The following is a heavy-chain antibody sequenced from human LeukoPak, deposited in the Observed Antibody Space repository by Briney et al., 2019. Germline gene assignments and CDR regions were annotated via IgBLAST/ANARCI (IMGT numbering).Heavy chain of an antibody. CDR2: IWYDGSNK. J-gene: IGHJ3*02. V-gene: IGHV3-33*01. CDR3: ARDSLEVAAFDI. CDR1: GFTFSSYG. Sequence: GRSLRLSCAASGFTFSSYGMHWVRQAPGKGLEWVSFIWYDGSNKYYADSVKGRFTISRDNSKNTLYLQMNSLRAEDTAVYYCARDSLEVAAFDIWGQGTMVPVSS.